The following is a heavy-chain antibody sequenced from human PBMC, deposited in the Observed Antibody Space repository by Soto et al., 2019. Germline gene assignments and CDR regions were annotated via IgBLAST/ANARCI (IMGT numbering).Heavy chain of an antibody. CDR1: GFSFSAYW. Sequence: EVQLVESGGALVQPGGSLRLSCAASGFSFSAYWMNWVRQAPGKGLEWVANINEDGSEKYYVDSVKGRFTISRDNAKDSMYLQMNNLGADDTAVYYCARDDPKGEQPDAFDNWGQGTVVTVSS. D-gene: IGHD1-26*01. CDR3: ARDDPKGEQPDAFDN. CDR2: INEDGSEK. V-gene: IGHV3-7*01. J-gene: IGHJ3*02.